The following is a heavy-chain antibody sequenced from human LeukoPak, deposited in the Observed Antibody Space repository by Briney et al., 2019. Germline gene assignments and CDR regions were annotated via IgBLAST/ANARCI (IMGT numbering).Heavy chain of an antibody. CDR2: IDPNSGGT. J-gene: IGHJ4*02. V-gene: IGHV1-2*02. Sequence: ASVEVSCKASGYTFTAYYLHWVRQAPGQGLEWMGWIDPNSGGTNYAQEFQGRVTMTRDTSINTAYMELTRLTSDDAAVYYCARGHSYSDYWGQGTLVTVSS. CDR3: ARGHSYSDY. CDR1: GYTFTAYY.